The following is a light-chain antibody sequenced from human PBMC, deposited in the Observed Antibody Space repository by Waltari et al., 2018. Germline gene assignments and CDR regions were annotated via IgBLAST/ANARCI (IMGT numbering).Light chain of an antibody. CDR1: QTIATY. CDR2: GAS. V-gene: IGKV1-39*01. J-gene: IGKJ4*01. Sequence: DIQMTQSPSSLSASVGVRVTITCRASQTIATYLNWYQQKPGKAPNLLISGASDLQSGVPSRFSGGGSGTDFSLTISSLQPEDFATYYCQQSYDTVLTFGGGTRVEIK. CDR3: QQSYDTVLT.